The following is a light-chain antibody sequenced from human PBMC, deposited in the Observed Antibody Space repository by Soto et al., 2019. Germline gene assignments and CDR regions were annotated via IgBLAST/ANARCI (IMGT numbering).Light chain of an antibody. V-gene: IGLV1-47*01. Sequence: QSVLTQPPSASGTPGQRVTISCSGSSSNIGSDFVYWYQQLPGTAPKLLIYHNYQRPSGVPDRFSGSKSGTSGSLAISDLLSEDEADYYCSAWDDNLSAYVFGAGTKVTVL. CDR2: HNY. CDR3: SAWDDNLSAYV. CDR1: SSNIGSDF. J-gene: IGLJ1*01.